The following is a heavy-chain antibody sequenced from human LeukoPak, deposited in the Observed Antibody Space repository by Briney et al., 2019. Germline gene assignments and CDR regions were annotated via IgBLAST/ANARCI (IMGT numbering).Heavy chain of an antibody. J-gene: IGHJ4*02. Sequence: SETLSLTCTVPGGSIRSYFWSWIRQPPGKGLEWIGYIYYTGNTNYNPSLKSRVTISIDTSKNQFSLKLTSVTAADTAVYYCARFSTIWYLGEYWGQGTLVTVSS. V-gene: IGHV4-59*01. CDR3: ARFSTIWYLGEY. D-gene: IGHD6-13*01. CDR2: IYYTGNT. CDR1: GGSIRSYF.